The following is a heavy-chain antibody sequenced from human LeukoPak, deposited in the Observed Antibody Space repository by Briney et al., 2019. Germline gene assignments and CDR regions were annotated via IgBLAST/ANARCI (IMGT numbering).Heavy chain of an antibody. D-gene: IGHD6-13*01. J-gene: IGHJ4*02. CDR3: ARDPLTSAGPTVGFDY. Sequence: GASVKVSCKASGYTFTNYAINWVRQAPGRGLEWVGWINTNTGNPTYAQGFTGRFVFFLDTSVSTAYLQINSLEAEDTAVYYCARDPLTSAGPTVGFDYWGQGTLLTVSS. V-gene: IGHV7-4-1*02. CDR1: GYTFTNYA. CDR2: INTNTGNP.